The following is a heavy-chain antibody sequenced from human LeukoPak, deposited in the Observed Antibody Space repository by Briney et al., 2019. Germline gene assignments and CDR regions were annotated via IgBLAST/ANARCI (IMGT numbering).Heavy chain of an antibody. CDR2: ISYDGSNK. J-gene: IGHJ4*02. V-gene: IGHV3-30*18. CDR1: GFTFSSYG. Sequence: GRSLRLSCAASGFTFSSYGMHWVRQAPGKGLEWVAVISYDGSNKYYTDSVKGRFTISRDNSENTLYLQMNSLRAEDTAVYYCAKVPGARIAVAHYYFDYWGQGTLVTVSS. CDR3: AKVPGARIAVAHYYFDY. D-gene: IGHD6-19*01.